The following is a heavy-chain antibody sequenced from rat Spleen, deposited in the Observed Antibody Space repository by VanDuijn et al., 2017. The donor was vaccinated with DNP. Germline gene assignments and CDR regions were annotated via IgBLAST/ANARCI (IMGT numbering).Heavy chain of an antibody. CDR2: ISFDGGSS. J-gene: IGHJ2*01. CDR3: ARGDYYSVYYFDY. V-gene: IGHV5-22*01. D-gene: IGHD1-1*01. CDR1: GFTFRDHY. Sequence: EVQLVESGGGLVQPGRSLKLSCAASGFTFRDHYMAWVRQAPTKGLEWVASISFDGGSSYYGDSVKGRFTISRDNAKSTLYLQMNSLRSEDMATYYCARGDYYSVYYFDYWGQGVMVTVSS.